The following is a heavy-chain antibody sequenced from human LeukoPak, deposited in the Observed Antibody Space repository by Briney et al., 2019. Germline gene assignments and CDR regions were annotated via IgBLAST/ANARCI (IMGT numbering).Heavy chain of an antibody. CDR3: ARGARFGELLVWFDP. CDR2: IYYSGST. J-gene: IGHJ5*02. V-gene: IGHV4-30-4*07. CDR1: GGSISSGGYS. Sequence: SETLSLTCAVSGGSISSGGYSWSWIRQPPGKGLEWIGYIYYSGSTYYNPSLKSRVTISVDTSKNQFSLKLSSVTAADTAVYYCARGARFGELLVWFDPRGQGTLVTVSS. D-gene: IGHD3-10*01.